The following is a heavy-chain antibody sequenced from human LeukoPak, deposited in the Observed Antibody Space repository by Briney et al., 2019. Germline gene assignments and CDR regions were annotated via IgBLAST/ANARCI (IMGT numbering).Heavy chain of an antibody. J-gene: IGHJ3*02. Sequence: GGSLRLSCAASGFTVSSNYMSWVRQPPGKGLEWVSVIYSGGSTYYADSVKGRFTISRDNSKNTLYLQMNSLRAEDTAVYYCARAPSNTDAFDIWGQGTMVTVSS. CDR3: ARAPSNTDAFDI. CDR1: GFTVSSNY. V-gene: IGHV3-66*01. CDR2: IYSGGST.